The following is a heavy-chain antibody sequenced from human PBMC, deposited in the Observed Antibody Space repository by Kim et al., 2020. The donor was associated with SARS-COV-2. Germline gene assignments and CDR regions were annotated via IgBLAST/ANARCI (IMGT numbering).Heavy chain of an antibody. D-gene: IGHD3-22*01. J-gene: IGHJ4*02. Sequence: KGRVTISVDTSKNQFSLKLSSVTAADTAVYYCARVDYDSSGYYLSGGVDYWGQGTLVTVSS. V-gene: IGHV4-59*01. CDR3: ARVDYDSSGYYLSGGVDY.